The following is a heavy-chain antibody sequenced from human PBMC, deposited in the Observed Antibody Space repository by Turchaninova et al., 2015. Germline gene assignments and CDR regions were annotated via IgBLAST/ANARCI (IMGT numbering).Heavy chain of an antibody. D-gene: IGHD2-21*02. Sequence: QVQLQQWGAGLLKPSETLSLTCAVYGGSLSDPYWSWIRQPPGKGREWIGQINHSGSTNYNPSLKRRVTISVAPLKNQVSPHLTSVTAAYTAVYYCARGQGGDFLSYFDYWGQATLVTVSS. CDR3: ARGQGGDFLSYFDY. CDR1: GGSLSDPY. CDR2: INHSGST. V-gene: IGHV4-34*01. J-gene: IGHJ4*02.